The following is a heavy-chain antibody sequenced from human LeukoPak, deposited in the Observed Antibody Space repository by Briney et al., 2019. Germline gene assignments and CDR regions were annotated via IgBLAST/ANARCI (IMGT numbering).Heavy chain of an antibody. D-gene: IGHD3-22*01. CDR1: GFTFSSYA. CDR2: ISNDGSNT. J-gene: IGHJ3*02. CDR3: ARMTSYYDSSGYYLNSFDI. Sequence: PGGSLRLSCAASGFTFSSYAMHWVRQAPGKGLEWVAVISNDGSNTYYADTVKGRFTISRDNSKNTLYLQMNSLRPEDTAVYYCARMTSYYDSSGYYLNSFDIWGQGTMVTVSS. V-gene: IGHV3-30-3*01.